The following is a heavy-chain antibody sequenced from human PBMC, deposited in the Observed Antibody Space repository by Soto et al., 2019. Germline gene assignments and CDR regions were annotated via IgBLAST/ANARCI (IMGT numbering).Heavy chain of an antibody. CDR3: AQGRGLVSPHY. V-gene: IGHV3-23*01. Sequence: GGSLRLSCGASGFTFSSHAMTWVRQASGKGLEWVSAISGSGDSTYYADSVKGRFTISRDNSKNTMFLQINSLRAEDTAVYYCAQGRGLVSPHYWGQGTLVNSSS. J-gene: IGHJ4*02. D-gene: IGHD3-9*01. CDR1: GFTFSSHA. CDR2: ISGSGDST.